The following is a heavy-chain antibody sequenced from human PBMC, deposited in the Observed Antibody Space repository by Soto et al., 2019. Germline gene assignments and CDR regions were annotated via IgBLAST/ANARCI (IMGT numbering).Heavy chain of an antibody. Sequence: ASVKVSCKASGYTFTSYGISWVRQAPGQGLEWIGWISAYNGNTNYALKLQGRVTMTTDTSTSTAYLELRSLRSYDTAVYYCARDQRLITMIVVVITDAFDIWGQGTMVTVSS. CDR1: GYTFTSYG. V-gene: IGHV1-18*01. CDR2: ISAYNGNT. D-gene: IGHD3-22*01. J-gene: IGHJ3*02. CDR3: ARDQRLITMIVVVITDAFDI.